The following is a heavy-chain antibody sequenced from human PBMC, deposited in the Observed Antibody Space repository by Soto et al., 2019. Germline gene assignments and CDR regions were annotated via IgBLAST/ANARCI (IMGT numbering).Heavy chain of an antibody. CDR3: ARASGYNNY. J-gene: IGHJ4*02. CDR1: GYPFTTNS. Sequence: GESLKISCKGSGYPFTTNSIAWVRQMPGKGLERVGIIYPSDSDTTYSPSFRGQVTISVDKSTSTAYLQWSSLKASDTAIYYCARASGYNNYWGQGPLVTLSS. CDR2: IYPSDSDT. D-gene: IGHD5-12*01. V-gene: IGHV5-51*01.